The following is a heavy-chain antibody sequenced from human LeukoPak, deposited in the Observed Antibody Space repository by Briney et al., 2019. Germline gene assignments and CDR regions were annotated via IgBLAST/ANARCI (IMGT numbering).Heavy chain of an antibody. CDR1: GYTFTSYA. V-gene: IGHV7-4-1*02. CDR2: INTNTGNP. D-gene: IGHD3-9*01. CDR3: ARGSTGYDILTGYYNYYYYYMDV. Sequence: GASVKVSCKASGYTFTSYAMSWVRQAPGQGLAWMGWINTNTGNPTYAQGFTGRFVFSLDTSVSTAYLQISSLKAEDTAVYYCARGSTGYDILTGYYNYYYYYMDVWGKGTTVTVSS. J-gene: IGHJ6*03.